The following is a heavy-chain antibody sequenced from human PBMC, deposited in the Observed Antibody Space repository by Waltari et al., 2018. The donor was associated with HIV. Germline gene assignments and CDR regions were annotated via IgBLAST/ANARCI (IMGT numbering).Heavy chain of an antibody. CDR3: ARDWAHSSSWSRYYYHGMDV. V-gene: IGHV3-66*01. Sequence: EVQLVESGGGLVQPGGSLRLSCAASGFTVSSNYMSCGRQAPGKGLEWVSVIYSGGSTYYADSVKGRFTISRDNSKNTLYLQMNSLRAEDTAVYYCARDWAHSSSWSRYYYHGMDVWGQGTTVTVSS. D-gene: IGHD6-13*01. CDR1: GFTVSSNY. CDR2: IYSGGST. J-gene: IGHJ6*02.